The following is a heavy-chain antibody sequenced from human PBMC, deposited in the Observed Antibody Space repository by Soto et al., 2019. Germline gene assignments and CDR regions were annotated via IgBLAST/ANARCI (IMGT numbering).Heavy chain of an antibody. V-gene: IGHV4-31*03. J-gene: IGHJ5*02. Sequence: SETLSLTCTVSGGSITNVGYYWSWIRQHPGKGLEWIGYMYYSGITYYNPSLKSRVTISGDTSNNQFSLKLSSVTAAYSALYYCARGYNNGYLGNWFDPWGQGPLVTSPQ. D-gene: IGHD5-18*01. CDR1: GGSITNVGYY. CDR2: MYYSGIT. CDR3: ARGYNNGYLGNWFDP.